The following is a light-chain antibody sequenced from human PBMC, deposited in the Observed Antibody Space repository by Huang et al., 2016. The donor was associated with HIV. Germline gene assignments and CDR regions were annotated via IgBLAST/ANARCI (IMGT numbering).Light chain of an antibody. CDR1: QSISSN. Sequence: IVLRQSPATLSLSPGERATLSCRASQSISSNLAWYQQRPGQAPRLLIYDASNRATGIPVRFSGSGSGTDFTLTISSLEPEDFAVYFCQLRSNWPPISFGQGTRLDIK. CDR2: DAS. CDR3: QLRSNWPPIS. J-gene: IGKJ5*01. V-gene: IGKV3-11*01.